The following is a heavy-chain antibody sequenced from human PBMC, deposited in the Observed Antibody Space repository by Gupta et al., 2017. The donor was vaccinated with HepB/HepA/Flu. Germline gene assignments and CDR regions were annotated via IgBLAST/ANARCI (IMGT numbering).Heavy chain of an antibody. CDR1: GGSISSSSYY. V-gene: IGHV4-39*01. CDR2: IYYSGNT. D-gene: IGHD3-10*01. CDR3: ARVKCSDANYYPHYFDY. Sequence: QLQLQESGPGLVKPSETLSLTCTVSGGSISSSSYYWGWIRQPPGKGLESIGTIYYSGNTYYNPSLKSRVTISVDTSNNQFSLRVTSVTAADTSVYYCARVKCSDANYYPHYFDYWGQGILVTVSS. J-gene: IGHJ4*02.